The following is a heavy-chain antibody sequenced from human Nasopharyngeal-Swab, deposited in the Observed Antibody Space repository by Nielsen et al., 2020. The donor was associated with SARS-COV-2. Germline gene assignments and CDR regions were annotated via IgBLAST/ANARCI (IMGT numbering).Heavy chain of an antibody. V-gene: IGHV4-39*01. Sequence: RQAPGKGLEWIGSIYYSGSTYYNPSLKSRVTISVDTSKNQFSLKLSSVIAADTAVYYCARWKGIAAAWDYWGQGTLVTVSS. CDR3: ARWKGIAAAWDY. D-gene: IGHD6-13*01. J-gene: IGHJ4*02. CDR2: IYYSGST.